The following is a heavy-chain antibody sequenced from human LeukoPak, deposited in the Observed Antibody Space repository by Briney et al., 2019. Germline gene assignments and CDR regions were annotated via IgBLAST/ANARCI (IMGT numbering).Heavy chain of an antibody. J-gene: IGHJ4*02. CDR2: ISGSGGST. Sequence: PGGSLRLSCAASGFTFSSYAMSWVRQAPGKGLEWVSAISGSGGSTYYADSVKGRFTISRDNSKNTLYLQMNSLRAEDTAVYYCAKLTYYYDSSGYYLDYWGQGTLVTVPS. V-gene: IGHV3-23*01. CDR3: AKLTYYYDSSGYYLDY. D-gene: IGHD3-22*01. CDR1: GFTFSSYA.